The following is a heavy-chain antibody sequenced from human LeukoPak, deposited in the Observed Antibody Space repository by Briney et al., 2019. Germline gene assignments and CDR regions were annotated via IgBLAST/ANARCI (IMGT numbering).Heavy chain of an antibody. Sequence: EASVKVSCKASGGTFSSYAISWVRQAPGQGLEWMGRIIPIFGTANYAQKFQGRVTITADESTSTAYMELSSLRSEDTAVYYCARAPACSGGSCYIDYWGQGTLVTVSS. V-gene: IGHV1-69*15. D-gene: IGHD2-15*01. CDR1: GGTFSSYA. CDR3: ARAPACSGGSCYIDY. J-gene: IGHJ4*02. CDR2: IIPIFGTA.